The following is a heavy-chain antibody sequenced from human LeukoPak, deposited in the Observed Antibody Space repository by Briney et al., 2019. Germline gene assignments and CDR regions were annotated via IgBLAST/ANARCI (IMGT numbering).Heavy chain of an antibody. CDR1: GGSISSYY. CDR3: AKDRGDTHNSGYFVY. D-gene: IGHD3-10*01. J-gene: IGHJ4*02. Sequence: PSETLSLTCTVSGGSISSYYWSWIRQPAGKGLEWIGRIYTSGGTDYSPSLKSRVTISMDTSKNQFSLKLSSVTAADTAVYYCAKDRGDTHNSGYFVYWGQGTLVTVSS. CDR2: IYTSGGT. V-gene: IGHV4-4*07.